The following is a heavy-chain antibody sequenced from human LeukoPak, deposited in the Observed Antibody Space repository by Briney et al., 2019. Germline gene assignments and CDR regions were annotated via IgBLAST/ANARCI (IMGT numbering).Heavy chain of an antibody. CDR3: ARGYCSSTSCYYYYGMDV. Sequence: GSLRLSCAASGFTFSSYSVNWVRQPPGKGLEWIGEINHSGSTNYNPSLKSRVTISVDTSKNQFSLKLSSVTAADTAVYYCARGYCSSTSCYYYYGMDVWGQGTTVTVSS. CDR1: GFTFSSYS. V-gene: IGHV4-34*01. D-gene: IGHD2-2*01. CDR2: INHSGST. J-gene: IGHJ6*02.